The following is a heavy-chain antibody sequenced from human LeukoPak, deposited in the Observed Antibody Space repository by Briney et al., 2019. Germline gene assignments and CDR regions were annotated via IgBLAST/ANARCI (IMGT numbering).Heavy chain of an antibody. J-gene: IGHJ5*02. V-gene: IGHV3-30-3*01. D-gene: IGHD6-19*01. CDR3: ARDPRLGSGWVKWFDP. Sequence: GGSLRLSCAASGFTFSSYAMNWVRQAPGKGLEWVAVISYDGSNKYYADSVKGRFTISRDNSKNTLYLQMNSLRAEDTAVYYCARDPRLGSGWVKWFDPWGQGTLVTVSS. CDR1: GFTFSSYA. CDR2: ISYDGSNK.